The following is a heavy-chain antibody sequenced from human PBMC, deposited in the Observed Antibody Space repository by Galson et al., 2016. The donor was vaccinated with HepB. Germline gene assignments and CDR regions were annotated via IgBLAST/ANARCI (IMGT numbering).Heavy chain of an antibody. D-gene: IGHD4-11*01. V-gene: IGHV1-69*13. J-gene: IGHJ6*02. Sequence: SVKVSCKASGGTFSRYAISWVRQAPGQGLDWMGGIIPIFGTANYAQKFQGRVTITADESTSTAYMELSSLRSEDTAVYYCARGGWATVTTGAWYYYYNMDVWGQGTTVTVSS. CDR1: GGTFSRYA. CDR2: IIPIFGTA. CDR3: ARGGWATVTTGAWYYYYNMDV.